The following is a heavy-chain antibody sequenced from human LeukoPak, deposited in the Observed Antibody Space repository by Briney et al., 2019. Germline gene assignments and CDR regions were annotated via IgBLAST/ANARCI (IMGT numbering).Heavy chain of an antibody. J-gene: IGHJ5*02. D-gene: IGHD1-14*01. V-gene: IGHV1-2*02. Sequence: GASVKVSCKTSGYNFTDHYIHWVRQAPGQGLEWMGWINLNSGGKRYSEKFQGRVTITSDTSINTAYMELSRLTSDDTAVFFCTRGRPPAPRPNWFDPWGQGTLVTVSS. CDR2: INLNSGGK. CDR1: GYNFTDHY. CDR3: TRGRPPAPRPNWFDP.